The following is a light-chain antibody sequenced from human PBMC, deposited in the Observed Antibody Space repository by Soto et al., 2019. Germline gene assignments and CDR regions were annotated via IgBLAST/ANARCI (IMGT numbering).Light chain of an antibody. Sequence: DIVLTQSPLSLPVTPGEPASISCRSSQSLLHSNGNIYLDWYLQKPGQSPQLLIYLGSIRASGVPERFSGSGSGTDFTLKTTRVEAEDVGVDYGKQAIQAPRTFGIGTKVEIK. V-gene: IGKV2-28*01. J-gene: IGKJ1*01. CDR2: LGS. CDR1: QSLLHSNGNIY. CDR3: KQAIQAPRT.